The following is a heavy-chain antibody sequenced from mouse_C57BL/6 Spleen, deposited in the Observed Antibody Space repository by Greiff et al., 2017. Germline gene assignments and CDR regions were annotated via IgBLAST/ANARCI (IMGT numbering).Heavy chain of an antibody. Sequence: EVQLVESWGGLVKPGGSLKLSCAASGFTFSSYAMSWVRQTPEKRLEWVATISDGGSYTYYPDNVKGRFTISRDNAKNNLYLQMSHLKSEDTAMYYCARGTGTEGNYFDYWGQGTTLTVSS. D-gene: IGHD4-1*01. CDR2: ISDGGSYT. CDR3: ARGTGTEGNYFDY. CDR1: GFTFSSYA. J-gene: IGHJ2*01. V-gene: IGHV5-4*01.